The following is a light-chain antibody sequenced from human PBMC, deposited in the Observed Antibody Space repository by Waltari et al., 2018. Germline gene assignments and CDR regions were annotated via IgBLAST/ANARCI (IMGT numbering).Light chain of an antibody. CDR1: QSISSW. V-gene: IGKV1-5*03. Sequence: DIQMTQSPSTLSASVGDRVTITCRASQSISSWLAWYQQKPGKAPKVLIYKASSLQSGVPSRFSDSGSGTEFTLTISSLQPDDFATYYCQQYNSYPWTFGQGTKVEIK. CDR2: KAS. CDR3: QQYNSYPWT. J-gene: IGKJ1*01.